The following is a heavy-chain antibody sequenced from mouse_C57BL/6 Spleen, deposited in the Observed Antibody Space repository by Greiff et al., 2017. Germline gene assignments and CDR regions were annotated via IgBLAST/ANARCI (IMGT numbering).Heavy chain of an antibody. J-gene: IGHJ1*03. Sequence: EVQVVESEGGLVQPGSSMKLSCTASGFTFSDYYMAWVRQVPEKGLEWVANINYDGSSTYYLDSLKSRFIISRDNAKNILYLQMSSLKSEDTATYYCARGDGSEWYFDVWGTGTTVTVSS. CDR3: ARGDGSEWYFDV. CDR2: INYDGSST. CDR1: GFTFSDYY. D-gene: IGHD1-1*01. V-gene: IGHV5-16*01.